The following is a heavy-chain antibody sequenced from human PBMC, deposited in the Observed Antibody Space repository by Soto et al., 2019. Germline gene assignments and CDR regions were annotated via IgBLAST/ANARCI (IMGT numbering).Heavy chain of an antibody. J-gene: IGHJ6*02. CDR3: VRDPPPDSETAYMDV. Sequence: PGGSLRLSCAASGFTFSDFYMSWVRQAPGKGLEWISYISSSGSLIYYADSVKGRFTISRDNANNSLYLQMNSLRVEDTAVYYCVRDPPPDSETAYMDVWGQGNTVTVSS. D-gene: IGHD3-16*01. CDR1: GFTFSDFY. CDR2: ISSSGSLI. V-gene: IGHV3-11*01.